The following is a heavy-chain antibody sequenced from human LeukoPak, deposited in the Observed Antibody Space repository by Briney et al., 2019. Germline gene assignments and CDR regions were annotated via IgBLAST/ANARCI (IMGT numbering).Heavy chain of an antibody. V-gene: IGHV3-30-3*01. CDR2: ISYDGSNK. Sequence: GRSLRLSCAASGFTFSSYAMHWVRQAPGKGLEWVAVISYDGSNKYYADSVKGRFTISRDNSKNTLYLQMNSLRAEDTAVYYCATSIVVVPAATGGTDAFDIWGQGTMVTVSS. CDR3: ATSIVVVPAATGGTDAFDI. CDR1: GFTFSSYA. D-gene: IGHD2-2*01. J-gene: IGHJ3*02.